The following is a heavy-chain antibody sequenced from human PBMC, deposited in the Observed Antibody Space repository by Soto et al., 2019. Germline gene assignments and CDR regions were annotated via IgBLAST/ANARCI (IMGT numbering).Heavy chain of an antibody. CDR1: GFTFSSYS. CDR3: ARDENRDYGDYYYYYGMDV. Sequence: AGGSLRLSCAASGFTFSSYSMNWVRQAPGKGLEWVSYISSSSSTIYYADSVKGRFTISRDNAKNSLYLQMNSLRAEDTAVYYCARDENRDYGDYYYYYGMDVWGQGTTVTVSS. CDR2: ISSSSSTI. V-gene: IGHV3-48*01. D-gene: IGHD4-17*01. J-gene: IGHJ6*02.